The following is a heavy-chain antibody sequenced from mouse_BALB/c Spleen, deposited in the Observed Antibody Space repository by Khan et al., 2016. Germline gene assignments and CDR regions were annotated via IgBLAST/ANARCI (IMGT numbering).Heavy chain of an antibody. J-gene: IGHJ4*01. Sequence: VQLQQSGAELVKPGASVKLSCTASGFNIKDTYMHWVKQRPEQGLEWIGRIDPANGNTQYDPKFQGKATITSDTSSNTAYLQIISLTSDDTAVYYCARGLRPFYYAMDYWGQGTSGTVSS. CDR3: ARGLRPFYYAMDY. D-gene: IGHD2-4*01. CDR1: GFNIKDTY. CDR2: IDPANGNT. V-gene: IGHV14-3*02.